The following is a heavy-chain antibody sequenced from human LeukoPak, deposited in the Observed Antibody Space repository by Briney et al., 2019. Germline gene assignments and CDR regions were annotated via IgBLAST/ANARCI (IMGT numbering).Heavy chain of an antibody. J-gene: IGHJ6*02. V-gene: IGHV3-13*01. CDR1: GFTLSTYD. Sequence: AGGSLRLSCAASGFTLSTYDMHWVRQPTGEGLEWVSIIYRAGDTYYPGSVKGRFTISRDNAKNSLYLQMNSLKTEDTAVYYCTTDILWDSSGYYPPYYYYGMDVWGQGTTVTVSS. CDR2: IYRAGDT. CDR3: TTDILWDSSGYYPPYYYYGMDV. D-gene: IGHD3-22*01.